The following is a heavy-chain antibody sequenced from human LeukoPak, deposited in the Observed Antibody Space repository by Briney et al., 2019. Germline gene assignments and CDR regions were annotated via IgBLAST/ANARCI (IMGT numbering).Heavy chain of an antibody. CDR3: ARMVTGWPNWIDP. D-gene: IGHD6-19*01. Sequence: GGSLRLSCAASGFTVSSNYMSWVRQAPGKGPEWVSVIYSGGSAYSADSVKGRFTMSRDTSKNTLYLQMNSLRAEDTAVYYCARMVTGWPNWIDPWGQGTLATVSS. J-gene: IGHJ5*02. V-gene: IGHV3-66*01. CDR1: GFTVSSNY. CDR2: IYSGGSA.